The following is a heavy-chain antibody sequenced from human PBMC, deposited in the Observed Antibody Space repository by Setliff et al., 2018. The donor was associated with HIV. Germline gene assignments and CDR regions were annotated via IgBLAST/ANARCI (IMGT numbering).Heavy chain of an antibody. Sequence: PSETLSLTCTVSGYTISTGYNWGCIRQPPGKGLEWIGSMHHSGTTNYNPSLKNRATISVDTSKNQFTLRLTSVTAADTAVYYCAAPRGMTTIFDFWGQGTLVTVSS. J-gene: IGHJ5*01. CDR3: AAPRGMTTIFDF. V-gene: IGHV4-38-2*02. CDR2: MHHSGTT. CDR1: GYTISTGYN. D-gene: IGHD4-4*01.